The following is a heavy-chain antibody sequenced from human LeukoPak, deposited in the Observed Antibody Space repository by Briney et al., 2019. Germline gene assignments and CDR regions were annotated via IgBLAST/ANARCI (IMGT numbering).Heavy chain of an antibody. V-gene: IGHV3-21*01. J-gene: IGHJ5*02. CDR3: ARIMDGGFDP. D-gene: IGHD2-2*03. CDR2: ISSSSSYI. Sequence: PVGSLRLSCAASGFTFSSYSMNWVRQAPGKGLEWVSSISSSSSYIYYADSVKGRFTTSRDNAKNSLYLQMNSLRAEDTAVYYCARIMDGGFDPWGQGTLVTVSS. CDR1: GFTFSSYS.